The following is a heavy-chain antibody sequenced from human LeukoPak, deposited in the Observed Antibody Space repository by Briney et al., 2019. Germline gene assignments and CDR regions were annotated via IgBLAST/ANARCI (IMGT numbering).Heavy chain of an antibody. CDR2: ISYDGSNK. V-gene: IGHV3-30*04. CDR3: ARDSAMVTFYFDY. J-gene: IGHJ4*02. Sequence: GRSLRLSCATSGFTFSSYAMHWVRQAPGKGLEWVAVISYDGSNKYYADSVKGRFTISRDNSKNTLYLQMNSLRAEDTAVYYCARDSAMVTFYFDYWGQGTLVTASS. D-gene: IGHD5-18*01. CDR1: GFTFSSYA.